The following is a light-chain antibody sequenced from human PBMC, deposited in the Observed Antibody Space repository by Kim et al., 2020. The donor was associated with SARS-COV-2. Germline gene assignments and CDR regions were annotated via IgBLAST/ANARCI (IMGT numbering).Light chain of an antibody. J-gene: IGKJ5*01. V-gene: IGKV1-39*01. Sequence: DIQMTQSPSSLFASVGDRVTITCRASQTISTKLNSYQQKSGSAPRFLIYAASTLQTGVPSRFSGGGSGTHFTLTISNLQPEDFATYYCQQSHSVPITFGQGTRLETK. CDR1: QTISTK. CDR3: QQSHSVPIT. CDR2: AAS.